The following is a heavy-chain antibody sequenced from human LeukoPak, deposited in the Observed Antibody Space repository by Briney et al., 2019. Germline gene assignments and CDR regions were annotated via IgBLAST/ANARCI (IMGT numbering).Heavy chain of an antibody. D-gene: IGHD2-2*01. CDR1: VDSVSTNSAA. CDR2: TYYRSKWYN. V-gene: IGHV6-1*01. Sequence: SQTLSLTCAISVDSVSTNSAAWNWIRQSPSRGLEWLGRTYYRSKWYNDYGVSVKSRITINPDTSKNQFSLQLNSVTPEDTAVYYCARGGIGYCTSTSCSFDSWGQGTLVTVSS. J-gene: IGHJ4*02. CDR3: ARGGIGYCTSTSCSFDS.